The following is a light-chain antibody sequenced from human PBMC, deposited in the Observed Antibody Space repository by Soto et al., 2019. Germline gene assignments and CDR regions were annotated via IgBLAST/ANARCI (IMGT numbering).Light chain of an antibody. CDR3: QQYGSSPPIT. V-gene: IGKV4-1*01. Sequence: DIVMTQSPDSLAVSLGERATMNCKCSRSVLYKSNNKNHLAWYQQKPGQPPQLIIYWASTRESGVPERFSGSGSGTDFTLTISSLEAEDFAVYYCQQYGSSPPITFGQGTRLEIK. CDR2: WAS. CDR1: RSVLYKSNNKNH. J-gene: IGKJ5*01.